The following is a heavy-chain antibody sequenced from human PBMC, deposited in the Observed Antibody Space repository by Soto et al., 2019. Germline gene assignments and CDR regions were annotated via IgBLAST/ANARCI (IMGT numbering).Heavy chain of an antibody. J-gene: IGHJ4*02. CDR3: ARAYSSSSYYFDY. CDR2: IYYSGST. Sequence: ETLSLTCTVSGGSISSYYWSWIRQPPGKGLEWIGYIYYSGSTNYNPSLKSRVTISVDTSKNQFSLKLSSVTAADTAVYYCARAYSSSSYYFDYWGQGTLVTVSS. V-gene: IGHV4-59*12. D-gene: IGHD6-13*01. CDR1: GGSISSYY.